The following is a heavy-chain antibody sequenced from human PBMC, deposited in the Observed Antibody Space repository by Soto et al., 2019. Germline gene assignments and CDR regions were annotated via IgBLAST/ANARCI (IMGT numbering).Heavy chain of an antibody. J-gene: IGHJ4*02. CDR3: ARDSGSSSSPFDY. CDR1: GFTFSSYG. D-gene: IGHD6-6*01. CDR2: IWYDGSNK. V-gene: IGHV3-33*01. Sequence: PGGSLRLSCAASGFTFSSYGMHWVRQAPGKGLEWVAVIWYDGSNKYYADSVKGRFTISRDNSKNTLYLQMNSLRAEDTAVYYCARDSGSSSSPFDYWGQGTLVTVSS.